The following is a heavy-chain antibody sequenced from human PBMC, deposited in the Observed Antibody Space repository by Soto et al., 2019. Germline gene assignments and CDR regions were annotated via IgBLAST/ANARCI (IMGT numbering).Heavy chain of an antibody. V-gene: IGHV3-23*01. CDR1: GFTFSSYA. CDR3: APDSKIFGVARFDY. Sequence: GGSLRLSCAASGFTFSSYAMSWVRQAPGKGLEWVSAISGSGGSTYYADSVKGRFTISRDNSKNTLYLQMNSLRAEDTAVYYCAPDSKIFGVARFDYWGQGTLVTVSS. D-gene: IGHD3-3*01. J-gene: IGHJ4*02. CDR2: ISGSGGST.